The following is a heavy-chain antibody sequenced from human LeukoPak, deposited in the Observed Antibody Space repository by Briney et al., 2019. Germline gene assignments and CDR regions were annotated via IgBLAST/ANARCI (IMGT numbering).Heavy chain of an antibody. J-gene: IGHJ6*03. CDR1: GFTFSSYW. D-gene: IGHD4-23*01. Sequence: GSLRLSCAASGFTFSSYWMSWVRQAPGKGLEWVANIKQDGSEKYYVDSVKGRFTISRDNAKNSLYLQMNSLRAEDTAVYYCARGGPTVVKGGRYYYYMDVWGKGTTVTVSS. V-gene: IGHV3-7*01. CDR2: IKQDGSEK. CDR3: ARGGPTVVKGGRYYYYMDV.